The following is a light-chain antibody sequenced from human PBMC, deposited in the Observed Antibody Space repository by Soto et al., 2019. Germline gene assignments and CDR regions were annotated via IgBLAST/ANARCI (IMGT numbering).Light chain of an antibody. J-gene: IGKJ1*01. Sequence: DIQMTQSPSTLSASVGDRVTITCRASQNINNWLAWYQQKPGMAPKLLIYDASSLGSGVPSRFSGSGSGTEFSLTFPSLQPDDFATYYCQQYNSDSWAFGQGTKVEI. CDR1: QNINNW. V-gene: IGKV1-5*01. CDR3: QQYNSDSWA. CDR2: DAS.